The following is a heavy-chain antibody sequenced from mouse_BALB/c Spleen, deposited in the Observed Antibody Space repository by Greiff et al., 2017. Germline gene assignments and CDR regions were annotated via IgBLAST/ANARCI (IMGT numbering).Heavy chain of an antibody. CDR3: ATANSYFDY. CDR2: INPSNGRT. Sequence: QVQLQQPGAELVKPGASVKLSCKASGYTFTSYWMHWVKQRPGQGLEWIGEINPSNGRTNYNEKFKSKATLTVDKSSSTAYMQLSSLTSEDSAVYYCATANSYFDYWGQGTTLTVSS. J-gene: IGHJ2*01. V-gene: IGHV1S81*02. D-gene: IGHD4-1*01. CDR1: GYTFTSYW.